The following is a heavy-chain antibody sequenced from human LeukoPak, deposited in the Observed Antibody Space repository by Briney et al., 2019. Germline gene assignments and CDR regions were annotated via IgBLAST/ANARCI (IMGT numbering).Heavy chain of an antibody. CDR2: ITHNGDT. D-gene: IGHD1-26*01. V-gene: IGHV4-34*01. Sequence: PSETLSLTCAVYGGSFRGYFWGWVRQTPGKGLEWLGEITHNGDTNYMPSLSGRVSVFQDVSKNQFSLKLSSVTAADTGVYYCARGNSGSHWGDHYFYMDVWGKGTTVIVSS. CDR1: GGSFRGYF. J-gene: IGHJ6*03. CDR3: ARGNSGSHWGDHYFYMDV.